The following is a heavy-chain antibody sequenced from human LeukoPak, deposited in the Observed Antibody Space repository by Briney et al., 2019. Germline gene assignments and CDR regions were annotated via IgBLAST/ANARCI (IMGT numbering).Heavy chain of an antibody. D-gene: IGHD5-18*01. CDR1: GFTFSSYG. CDR3: AKKGDTAMAAYYSYYMDV. CDR2: MCGSGGSK. J-gene: IGHJ6*03. V-gene: IGHV3-23*01. Sequence: GGSLRLSCAAFGFTFSSYGMSWVRQAPGKGLEWVSAMCGSGGSKYYANSVNGRFTISRDNSKNMLYLQTNSLRAEDTAVYYCAKKGDTAMAAYYSYYMDVWGKGTTVTVSS.